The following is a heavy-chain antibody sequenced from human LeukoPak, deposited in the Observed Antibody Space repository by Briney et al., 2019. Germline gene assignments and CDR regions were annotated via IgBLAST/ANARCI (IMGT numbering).Heavy chain of an antibody. V-gene: IGHV3-7*01. CDR3: ARRVEEWQLDY. J-gene: IGHJ4*02. CDR1: GFTFSSYW. D-gene: IGHD3-3*01. CDR2: IKQDGSDK. Sequence: PGGSLRLSCAASGFTFSSYWVNWVRQAPGKGLEWVANIKQDGSDKYYVDSVKGRFTISRDNAQNSLYLQMNSLRAGDTAVYYCARRVEEWQLDYWGQGTLVTVSS.